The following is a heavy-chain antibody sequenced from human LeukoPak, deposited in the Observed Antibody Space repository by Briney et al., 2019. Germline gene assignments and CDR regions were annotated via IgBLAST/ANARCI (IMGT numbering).Heavy chain of an antibody. CDR3: ARVHDYGDYDPLNWFDL. D-gene: IGHD4-17*01. CDR1: GGTFSSHA. CDR2: IIPIFGTA. J-gene: IGHJ5*02. V-gene: IGHV1-69*05. Sequence: SAVKVSCKASGGTFSSHAISWLRQAPAQGREGMGRIIPIFGTANYAQKFQGRVTITTDESTSTAYMELSSLRSEDTAVYYCARVHDYGDYDPLNWFDLWGQGTLVTVSS.